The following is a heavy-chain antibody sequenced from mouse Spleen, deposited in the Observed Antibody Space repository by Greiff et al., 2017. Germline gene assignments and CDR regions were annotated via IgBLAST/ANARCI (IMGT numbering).Heavy chain of an antibody. CDR1: GFTFSDAW. J-gene: IGHJ1*03. CDR3: TVVTGTLHWYFDV. CDR2: IRNKANNHAT. D-gene: IGHD4-1*01. Sequence: EVKLEESGGGLVQPGGSMKLSCAASGFTFSDAWMDWVRQSPEKGLEWVAEIRNKANNHATYYAESVKGRFTISRDDSKSSVYLQMNSLRAEDTGIYYCTVVTGTLHWYFDVWGTGTTVTVSS. V-gene: IGHV6-6*01.